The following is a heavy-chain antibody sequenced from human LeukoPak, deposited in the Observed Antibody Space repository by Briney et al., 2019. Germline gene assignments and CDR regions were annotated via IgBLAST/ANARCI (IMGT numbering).Heavy chain of an antibody. CDR1: GFTFSSYA. Sequence: GGSLRLSCAASGFTFSSYAMHWVRQAPGKGLEWVAVISYDGSNKYYADSVKGRFTISRDNSKNTLYLQMNSLRAEDTAVYYCAKDFGAYYGSGGFDYWGQGTLVTVSS. D-gene: IGHD3-10*01. CDR2: ISYDGSNK. CDR3: AKDFGAYYGSGGFDY. J-gene: IGHJ4*02. V-gene: IGHV3-30*04.